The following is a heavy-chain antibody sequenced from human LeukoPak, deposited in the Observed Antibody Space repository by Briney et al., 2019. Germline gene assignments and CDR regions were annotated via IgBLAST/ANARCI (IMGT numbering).Heavy chain of an antibody. V-gene: IGHV3-66*01. CDR1: GFTVSSNC. CDR3: ARGERTYSGHY. J-gene: IGHJ4*02. Sequence: GRSLRLSCAGSGFTVSSNCMSWVRQAPGKGLEWVSIIYSGGTTYYADSVKGRFTISRDNSKNTLYLQMNSLRPEDTAVYYCARGERTYSGHYWGQGTLVTVSS. D-gene: IGHD6-25*01. CDR2: IYSGGTT.